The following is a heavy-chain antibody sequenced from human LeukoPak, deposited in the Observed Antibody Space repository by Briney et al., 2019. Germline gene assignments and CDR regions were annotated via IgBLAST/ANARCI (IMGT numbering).Heavy chain of an antibody. V-gene: IGHV4-59*08. Sequence: SETLSLTCTVSGGSISSYYWSWIRQPAGKGLEWIGYIYYSGSTNYNPSLKSRVTISVDTSKNQFSLKLSSVTAADTAVYYCARGYGDFRVEGRYFHSWGQGTLVTVSS. J-gene: IGHJ4*02. CDR1: GGSISSYY. CDR3: ARGYGDFRVEGRYFHS. D-gene: IGHD4-17*01. CDR2: IYYSGST.